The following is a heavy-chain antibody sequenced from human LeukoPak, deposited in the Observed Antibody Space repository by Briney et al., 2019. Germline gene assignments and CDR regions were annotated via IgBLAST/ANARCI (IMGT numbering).Heavy chain of an antibody. Sequence: SETLSLTCTVSGGSIRSSSYYWGWIRQPPGKGLEWIGSIYYSGSTYYNPSLKSRVTISVDTSKNQFSLKLSSVTAADTAVYYCARQGFLEWLLNPNWFDPWGQGTLVTVSS. CDR1: GGSIRSSSYY. D-gene: IGHD3-3*01. J-gene: IGHJ5*02. CDR3: ARQGFLEWLLNPNWFDP. V-gene: IGHV4-39*01. CDR2: IYYSGST.